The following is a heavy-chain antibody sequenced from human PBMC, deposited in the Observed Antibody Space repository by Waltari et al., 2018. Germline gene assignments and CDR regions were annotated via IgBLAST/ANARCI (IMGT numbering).Heavy chain of an antibody. V-gene: IGHV4-39*01. Sequence: QLQLQESGPGLVKPSETLSLTCTVAGGHISSSSYYWGWIRTPPGKGLEWIGSIYYSGSTYYNPSLKSRVTISVDTSKNQFSLKLSSVTAADTAVYYCARHGSGWYEDSFYYFDYWGQGTLVTVSS. CDR1: GGHISSSSYY. CDR3: ARHGSGWYEDSFYYFDY. CDR2: IYYSGST. D-gene: IGHD6-19*01. J-gene: IGHJ4*02.